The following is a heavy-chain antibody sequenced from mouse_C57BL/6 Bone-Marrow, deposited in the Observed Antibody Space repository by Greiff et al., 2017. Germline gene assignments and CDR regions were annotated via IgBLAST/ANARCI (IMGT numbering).Heavy chain of an antibody. V-gene: IGHV1-75*01. D-gene: IGHD1-1*01. Sequence: QVQLQQSGPELVKPGASVKISCKASGYTFTDYYINWVKQRPGQGLEWIGWIFPGSGSTYYNEKFKGKATLTVDKSSSTAYMLLSSLTSEDSAVYFCARRITTVPHWYFDVWGTGTTVTVSS. CDR2: IFPGSGST. J-gene: IGHJ1*03. CDR1: GYTFTDYY. CDR3: ARRITTVPHWYFDV.